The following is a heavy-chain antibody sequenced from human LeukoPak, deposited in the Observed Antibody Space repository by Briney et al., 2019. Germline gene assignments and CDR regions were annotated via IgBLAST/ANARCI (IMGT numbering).Heavy chain of an antibody. CDR3: ARRSYYADYFDY. CDR1: GFAFSSNA. D-gene: IGHD3-10*01. J-gene: IGHJ4*02. Sequence: GGSLRLSCAASGFAFSSNAMHWVRQAPGKGLEWVAVISYDGSNKYYADSVKGRFTISRDNSKNTLYLQMNSLRAEDTAVYYRARRSYYADYFDYWGQGTLVTVSS. CDR2: ISYDGSNK. V-gene: IGHV3-30*01.